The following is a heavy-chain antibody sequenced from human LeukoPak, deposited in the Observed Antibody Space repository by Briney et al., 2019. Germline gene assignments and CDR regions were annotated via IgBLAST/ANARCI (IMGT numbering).Heavy chain of an antibody. CDR2: IYAGGST. J-gene: IGHJ4*02. CDR3: ASQWELRY. Sequence: GGSLRLSCAASGLTVSSNYMNWVRQAPGKGLEWVSIIYAGGSTYYSDSVKGRFTISRDNSKNTLYLQMNSLRAEDTAVYYCASQWELRYWGQGTLVTVSS. V-gene: IGHV3-53*01. CDR1: GLTVSSNY. D-gene: IGHD1-26*01.